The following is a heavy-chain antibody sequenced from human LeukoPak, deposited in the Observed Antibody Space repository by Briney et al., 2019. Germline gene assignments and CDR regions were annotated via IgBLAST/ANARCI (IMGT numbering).Heavy chain of an antibody. CDR1: GFTFDDYA. V-gene: IGHV3-9*01. CDR3: AKDISGSGRYYFDY. D-gene: IGHD6-19*01. J-gene: IGHJ4*02. Sequence: LPGRSLRLSCAASGFTFDDYAMHWVRQAPGKGLEWVSGISWNSGSIGYADSVKGRFTISRDNAKNSLYLQMNSLRAEDTALYYCAKDISGSGRYYFDYWGQGTLVTVSS. CDR2: ISWNSGSI.